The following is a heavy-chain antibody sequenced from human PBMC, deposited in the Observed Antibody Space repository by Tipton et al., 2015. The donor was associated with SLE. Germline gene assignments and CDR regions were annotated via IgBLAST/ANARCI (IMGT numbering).Heavy chain of an antibody. J-gene: IGHJ4*02. V-gene: IGHV4-34*01. CDR3: ARRCPKGPGY. D-gene: IGHD4/OR15-4a*01. CDR1: GGSFRGYS. CDR2: ISHPGST. Sequence: TLSLTCAVYGGSFRGYSWTWIRQPPGKGLEWIGEISHPGSTKYNPSLESRVSISLDTSKNQFSLKLTSVTAADTAVYYCARRCPKGPGYWGQGTLVTVSS.